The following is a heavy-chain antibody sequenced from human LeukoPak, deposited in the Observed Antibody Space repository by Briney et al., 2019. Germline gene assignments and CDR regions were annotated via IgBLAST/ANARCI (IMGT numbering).Heavy chain of an antibody. V-gene: IGHV3-7*03. D-gene: IGHD3-10*01. Sequence: GGSLRLSCAASGFTFSDYWMNWVRQAPGKGLEWVANMKEDGSEKYCVDCVKGRFTISRDNAKNSLYLQMNSLRVEDTAVYYCARGPNYGSRSDYFDYWGQRTLVTVSS. CDR1: GFTFSDYW. CDR2: MKEDGSEK. CDR3: ARGPNYGSRSDYFDY. J-gene: IGHJ4*02.